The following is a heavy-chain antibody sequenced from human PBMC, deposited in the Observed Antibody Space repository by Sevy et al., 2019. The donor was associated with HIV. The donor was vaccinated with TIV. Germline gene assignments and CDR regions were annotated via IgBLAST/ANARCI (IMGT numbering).Heavy chain of an antibody. Sequence: GGSLRLSCAASGFTFSSAWMSWVRQAPGKGLEWVGRIQSKIDGGTTDYAASVKGRFTISRDDSVNTLYLQMNSLTTDDTAVYYCTTDTSTGYFDWLLDFDYWGQGTLVTVSS. CDR1: GFTFSSAW. D-gene: IGHD3-9*01. CDR2: IQSKIDGGTT. V-gene: IGHV3-15*01. CDR3: TTDTSTGYFDWLLDFDY. J-gene: IGHJ4*02.